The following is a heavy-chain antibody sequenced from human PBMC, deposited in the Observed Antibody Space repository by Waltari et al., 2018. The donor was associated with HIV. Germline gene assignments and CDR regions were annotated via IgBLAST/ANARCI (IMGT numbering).Heavy chain of an antibody. CDR3: ARNGDYAPAY. CDR2: ITPIFKTT. V-gene: IGHV1-69*01. D-gene: IGHD4-17*01. CDR1: GDTFRTYT. J-gene: IGHJ4*02. Sequence: QVQLVQSGAEVKKTGSSVKVPCRASGDTFRTYTISWVRQAPGQGLEWMGGITPIFKTTKYAQKFQGRVTLTADESTRTTYMELTSLRSDDTAMYYCARNGDYAPAYWGQGTLVTVSS.